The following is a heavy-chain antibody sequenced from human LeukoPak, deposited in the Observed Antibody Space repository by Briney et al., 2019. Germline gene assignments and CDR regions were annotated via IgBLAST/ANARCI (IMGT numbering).Heavy chain of an antibody. Sequence: SETLSLPFTGSGGSISSGSYYWGWIRPPAGEGLEWIGRIYTSGSTNYNPSLKSRVTISVDTSKTQFSLKLSSVTAADTAVYYCARVGHYYDSSGYYVNWFDPWGQGTLATVSS. J-gene: IGHJ5*02. CDR1: GGSISSGSYY. CDR2: IYTSGST. CDR3: ARVGHYYDSSGYYVNWFDP. V-gene: IGHV4-61*02. D-gene: IGHD3-22*01.